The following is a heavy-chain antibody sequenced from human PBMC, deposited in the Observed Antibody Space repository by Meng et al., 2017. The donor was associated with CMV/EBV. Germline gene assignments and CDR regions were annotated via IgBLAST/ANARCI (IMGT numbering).Heavy chain of an antibody. CDR1: GFSLSTSGVG. CDR3: AHSYQYYDFWSGYSFDY. Sequence: TLSLTLTCTFSGFSLSTSGVGVGWIRQPPGKALEWLALIYWNDDKRYSPSLKSRLTITKDTSKNQVVLTMTNMDPVDTATYYCAHSYQYYDFWSGYSFDYWGQGTLVTVSS. J-gene: IGHJ4*02. D-gene: IGHD3-3*01. CDR2: IYWNDDK. V-gene: IGHV2-5*01.